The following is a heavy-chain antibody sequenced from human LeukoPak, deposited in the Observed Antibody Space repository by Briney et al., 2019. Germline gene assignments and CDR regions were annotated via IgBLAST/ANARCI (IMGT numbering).Heavy chain of an antibody. D-gene: IGHD1-26*01. CDR1: GFTFSSYW. CDR3: VRGQEVWELLPDDGFEI. V-gene: IGHV3-74*01. J-gene: IGHJ3*02. Sequence: GGSLRLSCAVSGFTFSSYWMHWVRQAPGKGPVWVSRINGDSSSISYGDSVKGRFTISRDNADNTAYLQMNRLRVEDTAVYYCVRGQEVWELLPDDGFEIWGQGTMVTVSS. CDR2: INGDSSSI.